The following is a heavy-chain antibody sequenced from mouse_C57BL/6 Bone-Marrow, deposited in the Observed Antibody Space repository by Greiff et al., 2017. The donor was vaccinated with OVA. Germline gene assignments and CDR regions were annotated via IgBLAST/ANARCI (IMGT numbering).Heavy chain of an antibody. CDR2: IDPENGDT. J-gene: IGHJ3*01. D-gene: IGHD3-1*01. CDR1: GFNIKDDY. Sequence: EVQLQQSGAELVRPGASVKLSCTASGFNIKDDYMHWVKQRPEQGLEWIGWIDPENGDTEYASKFQGKATITADTSSNTAYLELSSLTSEDTAVYYCASTARAFAYWGQGTLVTVSA. CDR3: ASTARAFAY. V-gene: IGHV14-4*01.